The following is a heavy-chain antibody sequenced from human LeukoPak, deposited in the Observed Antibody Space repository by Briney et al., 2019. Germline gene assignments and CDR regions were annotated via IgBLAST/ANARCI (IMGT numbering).Heavy chain of an antibody. J-gene: IGHJ4*02. D-gene: IGHD1-20*01. CDR1: GYTFTSYY. Sequence: GSVKVSCKASGYTFTSYYMDWVRQAPGQERDCMGIINTSGGSKSYAQKFQGRVTMTRDTSPSTVYMELSSLRSEDTAVYYCARAEDNWNYYNYWGRRTLVTVSS. CDR3: ARAEDNWNYYNY. CDR2: INTSGGSK. V-gene: IGHV1-46*01.